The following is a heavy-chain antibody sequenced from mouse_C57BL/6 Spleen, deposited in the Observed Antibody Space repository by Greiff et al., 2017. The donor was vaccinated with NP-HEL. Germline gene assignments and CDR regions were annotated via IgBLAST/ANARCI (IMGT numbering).Heavy chain of an antibody. J-gene: IGHJ2*01. CDR1: GYAFTNYL. D-gene: IGHD1-3*01. CDR2: INPGSGGT. V-gene: IGHV1-54*01. Sequence: VQLQESGAELVRPGTSVKVSCKASGYAFTNYLIEWVKQRPGQGLEWIGVINPGSGGTNYNEKFKGKGTLTAAKSSSTAYMQLSSLTSEASAVYFCAKEDPLYYFDYWGQVTPLTVSS. CDR3: AKEDPLYYFDY.